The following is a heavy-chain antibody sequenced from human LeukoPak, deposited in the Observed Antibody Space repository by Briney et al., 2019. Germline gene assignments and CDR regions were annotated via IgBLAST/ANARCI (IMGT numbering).Heavy chain of an antibody. J-gene: IGHJ5*02. CDR1: GDSITGYY. Sequence: SETLSLTCSVSGDSITGYYWGWIRQPPGKGLEWIGNIYYTGNTYYNPSLKSRVTISVDTSKNQFSLKLSSVTAADTAVYYCATTLRGYDYVWGSYRSNWFDPWGQGTLVTVSS. CDR2: IYYTGNT. D-gene: IGHD3-16*02. V-gene: IGHV4-39*07. CDR3: ATTLRGYDYVWGSYRSNWFDP.